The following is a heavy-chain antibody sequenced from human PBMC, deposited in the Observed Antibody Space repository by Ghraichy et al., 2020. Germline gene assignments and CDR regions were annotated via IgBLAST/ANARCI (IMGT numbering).Heavy chain of an antibody. V-gene: IGHV3-21*01. CDR1: GFTFSSYS. Sequence: LNISCAASGFTFSSYSMNWVRQAPGKGLEWVSSISSSSSYIYYADSVKGRFTISRDNAKNSLYLQMNSLRAEDTAVYYCARDVPGYSSSWYARGRYFDYWGQGTLVTVSS. CDR3: ARDVPGYSSSWYARGRYFDY. D-gene: IGHD6-13*01. J-gene: IGHJ4*02. CDR2: ISSSSSYI.